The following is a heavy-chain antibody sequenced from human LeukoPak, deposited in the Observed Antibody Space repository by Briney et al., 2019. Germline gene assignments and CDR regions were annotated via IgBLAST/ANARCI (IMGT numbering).Heavy chain of an antibody. CDR1: GFTFNSYA. Sequence: PGRSLRLSCTASGFTFNSYAMHWVRQAPGKGLEWVAVISKDGSNKYCVDSVKGRFTISRDNSKNTVYLQVSSLRTEDTAVYYCAREDQQLPDYWGQGTLVTVSS. D-gene: IGHD6-13*01. CDR2: ISKDGSNK. CDR3: AREDQQLPDY. J-gene: IGHJ4*02. V-gene: IGHV3-30-3*01.